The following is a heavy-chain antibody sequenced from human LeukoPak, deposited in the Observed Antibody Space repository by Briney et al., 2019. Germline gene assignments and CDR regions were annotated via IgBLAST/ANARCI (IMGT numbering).Heavy chain of an antibody. CDR1: EFTFSDYY. Sequence: PGGSLRLSCTASEFTFSDYYVSWIRQAPGKGLEWVSYMSGSGTTIYYTDSVKGRFTISRDNAKNSVYLQMNSLRAEDTAVYYCARDFSSAYPWDYWGQGTLVTVSS. CDR2: MSGSGTTI. CDR3: ARDFSSAYPWDY. D-gene: IGHD6-25*01. V-gene: IGHV3-11*04. J-gene: IGHJ4*02.